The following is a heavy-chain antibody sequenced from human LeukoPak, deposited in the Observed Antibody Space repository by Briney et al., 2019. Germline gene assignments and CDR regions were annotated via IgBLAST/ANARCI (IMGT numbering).Heavy chain of an antibody. CDR1: GGSISSYY. Sequence: SETLSLTCTVSGGSISSYYWSWIRQPAGKGLEWIGRIYTSGSTYYNPSLKSRVTISVDTSKNQFSLKLSSVTAADTAVYYCARGRRDGYNLRGNWFDPWGQGTLVTVSS. D-gene: IGHD5-24*01. J-gene: IGHJ5*02. CDR3: ARGRRDGYNLRGNWFDP. V-gene: IGHV4-4*07. CDR2: IYTSGST.